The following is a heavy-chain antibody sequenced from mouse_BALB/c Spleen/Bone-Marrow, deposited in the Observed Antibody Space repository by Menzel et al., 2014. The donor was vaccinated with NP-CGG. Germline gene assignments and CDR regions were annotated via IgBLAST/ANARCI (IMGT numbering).Heavy chain of an antibody. D-gene: IGHD1-1*01. J-gene: IGHJ4*01. CDR3: ARFITTGTMDY. CDR2: IWGGGNT. CDR1: GFSLSRYS. Sequence: VMLVESGPGLVAPSQSLSITCTVSGFSLSRYSIHWVRQPPGEGLEWLGVIWGGGNTDYNSALKSRLSISKDNSKSQVFLKMNSLQTDDTAIYYCARFITTGTMDYWGQGTSVTVSS. V-gene: IGHV2-6-4*01.